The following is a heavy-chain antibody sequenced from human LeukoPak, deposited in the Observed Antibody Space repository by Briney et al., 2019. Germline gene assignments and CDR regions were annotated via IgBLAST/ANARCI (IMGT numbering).Heavy chain of an antibody. CDR2: IYYSGST. J-gene: IGHJ4*02. V-gene: IGHV4-39*07. CDR1: GGSISSTNYS. CDR3: ARVLSGNALGDY. D-gene: IGHD4-23*01. Sequence: PSETLSLTCSVPGGSISSTNYSWGWIRQPPGKGLEWIGSIYYSGSTYYNPSHKSRVTISVDTSKNQFSLKLSSVTAADTAVYYCARVLSGNALGDYWGQGTLVTVSS.